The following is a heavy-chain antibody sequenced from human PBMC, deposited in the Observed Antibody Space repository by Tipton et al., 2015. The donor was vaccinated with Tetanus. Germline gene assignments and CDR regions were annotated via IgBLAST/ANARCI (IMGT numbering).Heavy chain of an antibody. CDR1: GFTFSNYA. D-gene: IGHD1-1*01. V-gene: IGHV3-23*01. J-gene: IGHJ6*02. CDR2: ISVRGSHT. CDR3: ARRSLTNYGLDV. Sequence: SLRLSCAASGFTFSNYAMAWVRQAPGKGLEWVSGISVRGSHTYYADPVKGRFSISRDNAKNTVYLQMNSLRAEDTAVYFCARRSLTNYGLDVWGQGTPVTVCS.